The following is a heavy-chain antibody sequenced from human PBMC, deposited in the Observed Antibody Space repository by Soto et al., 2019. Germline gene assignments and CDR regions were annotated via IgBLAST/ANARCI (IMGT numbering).Heavy chain of an antibody. CDR2: IYYLGST. J-gene: IGHJ4*02. V-gene: IGHV4-59*01. D-gene: IGHD3-10*01. CDR1: GGSMSEYF. CDR3: ARDGYDGSGSPYPAY. Sequence: SETLSLTCSVCGGSMSEYFWSWIRPSPGKGLEWIGYIYYLGSTDYNPSLKSRVTISVDTSKRQFSLRLTSVTAADTAVYYCARDGYDGSGSPYPAYWGPGTQVTVSS.